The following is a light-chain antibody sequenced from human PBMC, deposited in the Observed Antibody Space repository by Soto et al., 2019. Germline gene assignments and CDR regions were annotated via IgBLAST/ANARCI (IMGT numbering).Light chain of an antibody. J-gene: IGKJ1*01. CDR3: QHYNSYSEA. V-gene: IGKV1-5*03. Sequence: DIQMTQSPSTLSGSVGDRVTITCRASQTISSWLAWCQQKPGKAPKLLIYKASTLKSGVPSRFSGSGSGTEFTLTISSLQPDDFATYCCQHYNSYSEAFGQGTKVDIK. CDR1: QTISSW. CDR2: KAS.